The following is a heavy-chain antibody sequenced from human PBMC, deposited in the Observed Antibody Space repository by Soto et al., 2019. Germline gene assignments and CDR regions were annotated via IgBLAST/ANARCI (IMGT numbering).Heavy chain of an antibody. CDR3: ARDLDGLHDDTSGPFPRPG. CDR2: IYYSGST. CDR1: GGSISSYY. J-gene: IGHJ1*01. Sequence: SETLSLTCTVSGGSISSYYWSWIRQPPGKGLEWIGYIYYSGSTNYNPSLKSRVTISVDTSKNQFSLKLSSVTAADTAVYYCARDLDGLHDDTSGPFPRPGWGQGTLVTVSS. V-gene: IGHV4-59*01. D-gene: IGHD3-22*01.